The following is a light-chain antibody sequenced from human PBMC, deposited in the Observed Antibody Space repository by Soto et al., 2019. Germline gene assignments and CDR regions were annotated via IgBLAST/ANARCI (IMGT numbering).Light chain of an antibody. CDR3: QQYGRSSST. CDR1: QSVSSSY. Sequence: EIVLTQSPGTLSLSPGERATLSCRASQSVSSSYLAWYQQKPGQAPRLLIYGASSRATGISDRFSGSGSGTVFTFTISRLEPEYFALYYCQQYGRSSSTFGQGTKLEIK. J-gene: IGKJ2*01. V-gene: IGKV3-20*01. CDR2: GAS.